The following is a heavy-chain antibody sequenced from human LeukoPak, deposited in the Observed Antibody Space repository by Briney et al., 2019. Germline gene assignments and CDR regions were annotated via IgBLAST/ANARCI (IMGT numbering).Heavy chain of an antibody. CDR2: ISAYNGNT. CDR1: GYTFTSYG. D-gene: IGHD1-7*01. J-gene: IGHJ4*02. Sequence: ASVKVSCKASGYTFTSYGISWVRQAPGQGLEWMGWISAYNGNTNYAQKLQGRVTMTTDTSTSTAYMELRSLRPDDTAVYYCARGEGRTTELPFDYWGQGTLVTVSS. CDR3: ARGEGRTTELPFDY. V-gene: IGHV1-18*01.